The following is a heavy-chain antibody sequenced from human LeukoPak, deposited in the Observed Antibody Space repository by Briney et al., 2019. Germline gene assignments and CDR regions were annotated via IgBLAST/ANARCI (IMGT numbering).Heavy chain of an antibody. CDR3: ARGLLWFGERTTHVDY. Sequence: SQTPSLTCAISGDSVSSNSAAWNWIRRSPSRGLEWLGRTYYRSKWYNDYAVSVKSRITINPDTSKNQFSLQLNSVTPEDTAVYYCARGLLWFGERTTHVDYWGQGTLVTVSS. CDR1: GDSVSSNSAA. V-gene: IGHV6-1*01. D-gene: IGHD3-10*01. J-gene: IGHJ4*02. CDR2: TYYRSKWYN.